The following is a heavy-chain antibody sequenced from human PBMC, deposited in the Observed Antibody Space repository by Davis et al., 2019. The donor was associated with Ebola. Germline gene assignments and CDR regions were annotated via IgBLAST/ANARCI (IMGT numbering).Heavy chain of an antibody. D-gene: IGHD3-3*01. CDR2: IYYSGST. Sequence: MPSETLSLTCTVSGGSIISSSSYWGWIRQPPREGLEWIGSIYYSGSTYYNPSLKSRVTISVDTSKNQFSLKLSSVTAADTAVYYCARRSLRFLEWLVREDAFDIWGQGTMVTVSS. J-gene: IGHJ3*02. CDR3: ARRSLRFLEWLVREDAFDI. V-gene: IGHV4-39*01. CDR1: GGSIISSSSY.